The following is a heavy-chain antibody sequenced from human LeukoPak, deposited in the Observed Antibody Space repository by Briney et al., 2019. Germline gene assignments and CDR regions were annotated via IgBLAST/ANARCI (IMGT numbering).Heavy chain of an antibody. Sequence: GESLRLSCAASGFTFRSHWMSWVRQAPGKGLEWVANINQDGSEKHYVDYVKGRFTISRDNAKNPLYLQMNSLRAEDTAMYYCARDSEHSSSFAFDIWGQGRMVTVSS. V-gene: IGHV3-7*01. CDR1: GFTFRSHW. CDR3: ARDSEHSSSFAFDI. CDR2: INQDGSEK. J-gene: IGHJ3*02. D-gene: IGHD6-13*01.